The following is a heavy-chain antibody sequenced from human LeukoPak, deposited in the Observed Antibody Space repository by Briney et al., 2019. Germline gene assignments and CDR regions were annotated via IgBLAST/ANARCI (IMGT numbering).Heavy chain of an antibody. CDR1: GGSFSGYY. V-gene: IGHV4-34*01. D-gene: IGHD6-13*01. CDR3: ALHSSWSLDY. CDR2: INHSGST. J-gene: IGHJ4*02. Sequence: SETLSLTCAVYGGSFSGYYWSWIRQPPGKGLEWIGEINHSGSTNYNPSLKSRVTISVDTSKNQFSLKLSSVTAADTAVYYCALHSSWSLDYWGQGTLVTVSS.